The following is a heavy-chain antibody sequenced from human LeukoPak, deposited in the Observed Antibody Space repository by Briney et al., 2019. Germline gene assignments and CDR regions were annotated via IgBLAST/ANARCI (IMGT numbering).Heavy chain of an antibody. Sequence: QSGRSLRLSCAASGFTFSSYGMHWVRQAPGKGLEWVAVISYDGSNKYYADSVKGRFTIARDNSKNTLYLQMNSLRTEDTAVYYCAKDPSSEIVVALGAFEVWGQGTMVTVSS. CDR3: AKDPSSEIVVALGAFEV. J-gene: IGHJ3*01. CDR2: ISYDGSNK. CDR1: GFTFSSYG. V-gene: IGHV3-30*18. D-gene: IGHD3-22*01.